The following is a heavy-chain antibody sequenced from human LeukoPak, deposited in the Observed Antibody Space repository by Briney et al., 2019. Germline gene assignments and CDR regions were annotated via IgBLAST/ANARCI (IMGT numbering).Heavy chain of an antibody. D-gene: IGHD1-26*01. J-gene: IGHJ4*02. CDR2: IRSNGSNK. Sequence: GGSLRLSCAASGFTFSSYAMHWVRQAPGKGLEWVAFIRSNGSNKSYADSVKGRFTFSRDNAKNSLYLQMNSLRAEDTAVYYCARDQRGSYYGFFDYWGQGTLVTVSS. CDR3: ARDQRGSYYGFFDY. CDR1: GFTFSSYA. V-gene: IGHV3-30*02.